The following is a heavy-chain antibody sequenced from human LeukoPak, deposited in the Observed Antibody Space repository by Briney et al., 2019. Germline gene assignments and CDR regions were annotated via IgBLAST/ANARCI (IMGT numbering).Heavy chain of an antibody. CDR2: IYHAGTT. V-gene: IGHV4-59*08. Sequence: SETLSLTCTVSGGSLSPYYWTWIRQPPRKGLEGIGYIYHAGTTRYNPSLNSRVTISVETSKNQFSLRLNSVTAADTAIYYCARLDSGDHGNIPHWGQGTLVTVSS. CDR1: GGSLSPYY. D-gene: IGHD1-26*01. CDR3: ARLDSGDHGNIPH. J-gene: IGHJ1*01.